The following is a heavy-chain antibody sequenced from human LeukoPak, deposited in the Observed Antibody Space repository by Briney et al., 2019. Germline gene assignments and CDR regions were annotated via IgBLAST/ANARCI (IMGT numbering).Heavy chain of an antibody. Sequence: ASVKVSGKASGYTFTSYGISWVRQAPGQGLEWMGWISAYNGNTNYAQKLQGRVTMTTDTSTSTAYMELRSLRSDDTAVYYCARLVWQLVGPYFDYWGQGTLVTVSS. J-gene: IGHJ4*02. D-gene: IGHD6-6*01. CDR3: ARLVWQLVGPYFDY. V-gene: IGHV1-18*01. CDR2: ISAYNGNT. CDR1: GYTFTSYG.